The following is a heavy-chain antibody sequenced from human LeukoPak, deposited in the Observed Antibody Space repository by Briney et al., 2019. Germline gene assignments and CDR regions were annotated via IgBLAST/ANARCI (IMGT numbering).Heavy chain of an antibody. CDR2: IYSGGST. CDR1: GFTVSSNY. D-gene: IGHD3-10*01. J-gene: IGHJ5*02. Sequence: KPGGSLRLSCAASGFTVSSNYMSWVRQAPGKGLEWVSVIYSGGSTYYADSVKGRFTISRDNSKNTLYLQMNSLRAEDTAVYYCARESGDSSGGKNWFDPWGQGTLVTVSS. V-gene: IGHV3-53*01. CDR3: ARESGDSSGGKNWFDP.